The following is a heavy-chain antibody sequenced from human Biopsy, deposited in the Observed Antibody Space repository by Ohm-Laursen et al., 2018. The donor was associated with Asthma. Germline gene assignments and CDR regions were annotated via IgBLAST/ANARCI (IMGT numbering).Heavy chain of an antibody. CDR1: GYTFNSAS. V-gene: IGHV1-18*01. J-gene: IGHJ6*02. CDR3: ARAVDYSHYYGIDV. Sequence: SVKVSCKVSGYTFNSASITWVRQAPGQGLEWMGWISVYNGNTKVAQKLQDRVTMITDTSTSTAYMELRSLRSDDTAVYFCARAVDYSHYYGIDVWGQGTSVTVS. CDR2: ISVYNGNT. D-gene: IGHD3-10*01.